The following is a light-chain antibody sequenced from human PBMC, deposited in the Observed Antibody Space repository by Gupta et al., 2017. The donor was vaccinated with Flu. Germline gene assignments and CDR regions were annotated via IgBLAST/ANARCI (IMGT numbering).Light chain of an antibody. Sequence: VLTQSPCTLSLSPGERATLSCRASQSVTSSYLAWYQQKPGQAPRLLIYGASSRASGIPDRFSGSGSGTEFTLTISRREPEDFAVYYCQQHCNSPWTFGQGTKVEI. CDR2: GAS. V-gene: IGKV3-20*01. CDR3: QQHCNSPWT. CDR1: QSVTSSY. J-gene: IGKJ1*01.